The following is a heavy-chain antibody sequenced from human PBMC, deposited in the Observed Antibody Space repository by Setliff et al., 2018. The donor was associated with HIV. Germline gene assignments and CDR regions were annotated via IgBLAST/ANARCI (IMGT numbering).Heavy chain of an antibody. V-gene: IGHV3-20*04. CDR1: GFTFSNSC. J-gene: IGHJ6*03. CDR3: ARDTTYYDMSGYSYMDV. D-gene: IGHD3-9*01. Sequence: LRLSCAASGFTFSNSCMSWVRQAPGKGLEWVSGINWNGGSTGYADSVKGRFTISRDNAKNSLFLQMNSLRAEDTALYYCARDTTYYDMSGYSYMDVWGKGTTVTVSS. CDR2: INWNGGST.